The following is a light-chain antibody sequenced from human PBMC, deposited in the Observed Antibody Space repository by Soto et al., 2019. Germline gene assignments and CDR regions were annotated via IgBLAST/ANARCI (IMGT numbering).Light chain of an antibody. CDR3: NSYTTNSNRV. J-gene: IGLJ1*01. CDR1: SSDVGAYNY. CDR2: EVT. Sequence: QSVLTQPASVSGSPGQSITISCTGTSSDVGAYNYVSWYQHHPGKAPKLMIYEVTNRPSGVSNRFSGSKSGNTASPTISGLQAEDEADYYCNSYTTNSNRVFGTGTRSPS. V-gene: IGLV2-14*01.